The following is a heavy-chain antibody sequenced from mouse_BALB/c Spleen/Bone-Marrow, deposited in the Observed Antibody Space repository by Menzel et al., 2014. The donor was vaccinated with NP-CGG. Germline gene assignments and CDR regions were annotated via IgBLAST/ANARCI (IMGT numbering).Heavy chain of an antibody. V-gene: IGHV1-47*01. Sequence: VKLMESGAELVKPGASVKMSCKAFGYTFTSYPIEWMKQNHGKSLEWIGTFHPYNDDTKYSEKFKGKAKLTVEKSSSTVFLDHNRLTSDCCASYYCPRGGGFAYWGQGTLVTISA. CDR2: FHPYNDDT. J-gene: IGHJ3*01. CDR3: PRGGGFAY. CDR1: GYTFTSYP.